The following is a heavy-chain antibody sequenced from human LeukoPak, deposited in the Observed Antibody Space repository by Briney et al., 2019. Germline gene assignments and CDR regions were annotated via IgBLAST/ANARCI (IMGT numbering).Heavy chain of an antibody. CDR1: GGSISSGGYY. Sequence: SQTLSLTCTVSGGSISSGGYYWSWIRQHPGKGLEWIGYFYYSGSTYYNPSLKSRVTISVDTSKNQFSLKLSSVTAADTAVYYCASAVDQLLSTWFDPWGQGTLVTVSS. J-gene: IGHJ5*02. D-gene: IGHD2-2*01. CDR2: FYYSGST. CDR3: ASAVDQLLSTWFDP. V-gene: IGHV4-31*03.